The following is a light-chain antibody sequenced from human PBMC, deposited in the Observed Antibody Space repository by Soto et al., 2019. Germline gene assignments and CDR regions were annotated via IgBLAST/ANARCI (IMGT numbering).Light chain of an antibody. CDR1: QSVSNSY. CDR3: QQYSTSRPT. J-gene: IGKJ1*01. Sequence: EIVLTQSPGTLSLSPGERATLSCRASQSVSNSYLAWYQQKPGQAPRLLFIGTSTRATGIPDRISGSGSGTDFTLTISRLEPEDFAVYYCQQYSTSRPTFGQGTKVESK. V-gene: IGKV3-20*01. CDR2: GTS.